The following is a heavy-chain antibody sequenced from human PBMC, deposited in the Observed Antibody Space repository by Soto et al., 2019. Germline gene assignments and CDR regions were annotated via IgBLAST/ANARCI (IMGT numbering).Heavy chain of an antibody. J-gene: IGHJ4*02. D-gene: IGHD6-19*01. V-gene: IGHV3-11*04. CDR3: ARDRYSSGWFNDY. Sequence: GGSLRLSCAASGFTFSDYYMSWIRQAPGKGLEWVSYISSSGSTIYYADSVKGRFTISRDNSKNSLYLQMNGLRAEDTAVYYCARDRYSSGWFNDYWGQGTLVTVSS. CDR2: ISSSGSTI. CDR1: GFTFSDYY.